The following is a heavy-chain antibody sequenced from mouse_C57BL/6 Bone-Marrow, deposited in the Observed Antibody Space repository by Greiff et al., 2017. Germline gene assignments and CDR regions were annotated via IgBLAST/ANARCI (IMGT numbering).Heavy chain of an antibody. CDR1: GFSLTSYG. Sequence: QVQLQQSGPGLVQPSQSLSITCTVSGFSLTSYGVPWVRQSPGKGLEWLGVIWSGGSTDYNAAFISRLSISKDNSKSQVFCKMNSLQADDTAIYYCARMEFPIYYYFMDYWGQGTSVTVSS. J-gene: IGHJ4*01. V-gene: IGHV2-2*01. CDR2: IWSGGST. CDR3: ARMEFPIYYYFMDY.